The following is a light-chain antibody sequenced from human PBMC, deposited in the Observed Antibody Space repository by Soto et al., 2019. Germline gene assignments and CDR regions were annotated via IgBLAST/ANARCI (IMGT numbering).Light chain of an antibody. V-gene: IGKV2-28*01. J-gene: IGKJ5*01. CDR2: LAS. CDR1: QSLLHTNAYHY. CDR3: MQPLDLPVT. Sequence: ETLLTQIPLSLSVTPGEPASISYRSSQSLLHTNAYHYLDWYLQNPGQSPQLLIYLASYRASGVPDRFSGSGSGTEFTLRISRVEAEDVGVYYCMQPLDLPVTFGQGTRLEIK.